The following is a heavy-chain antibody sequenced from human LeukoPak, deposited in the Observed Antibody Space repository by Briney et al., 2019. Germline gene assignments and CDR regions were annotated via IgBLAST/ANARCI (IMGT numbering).Heavy chain of an antibody. J-gene: IGHJ5*02. V-gene: IGHV3-23*01. CDR2: ISVTGSST. D-gene: IGHD6-13*01. CDR1: GFTFSSYA. CDR3: ARDYPLQQLILEGWFDP. Sequence: GGSLRLSCAASGFTFSSYAMSWVRQAPGKGPEWVSAISVTGSSTYYADSVEGRFTLSRDNSKNTLYLQMNSLRAEDTAVYYCARDYPLQQLILEGWFDPWGQGTLVTVSS.